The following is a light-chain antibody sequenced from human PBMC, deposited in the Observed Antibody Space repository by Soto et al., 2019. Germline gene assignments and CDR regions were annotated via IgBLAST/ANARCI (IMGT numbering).Light chain of an antibody. Sequence: DIQMTQSPSTLSASGGDRVTITCRASQSISSWLAWYQQKPGKAPKLLIYDASSLESGVPSRFSGSGSGTEFTLTISSLQPDDFATYYCQQYNSYSPITFGQGTRLEI. V-gene: IGKV1-5*01. CDR3: QQYNSYSPIT. CDR1: QSISSW. CDR2: DAS. J-gene: IGKJ5*01.